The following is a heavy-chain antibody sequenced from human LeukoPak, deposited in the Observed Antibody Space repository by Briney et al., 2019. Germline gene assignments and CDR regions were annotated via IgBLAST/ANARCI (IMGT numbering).Heavy chain of an antibody. D-gene: IGHD5-24*01. CDR2: ISSSGSTI. CDR1: GFTFSDYY. CDR3: ASQRYNLYAFDI. V-gene: IGHV3-11*04. J-gene: IGHJ3*02. Sequence: GGSLRLSCAASGFTFSDYYVSWIRQAPGKGLEWVSYISSSGSTIYYADSVKGRFTISRDNAKNSLYLQMNSLRAEDTAVYYCASQRYNLYAFDIWGQGTMVTVSS.